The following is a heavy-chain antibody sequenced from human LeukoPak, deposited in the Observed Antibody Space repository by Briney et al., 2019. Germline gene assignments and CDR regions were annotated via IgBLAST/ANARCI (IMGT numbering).Heavy chain of an antibody. Sequence: PEGSLRLSCAASGFAFSGYSMNWIRQAPGKGLEWVAYISYSSYTIHYADSVKGRFTISRDNAKNSLYLQMNSLRAEDTAMYYCARDGDGNFDYWGQGTLVTVSS. CDR2: ISYSSYTI. V-gene: IGHV3-48*04. J-gene: IGHJ4*02. D-gene: IGHD4-17*01. CDR3: ARDGDGNFDY. CDR1: GFAFSGYS.